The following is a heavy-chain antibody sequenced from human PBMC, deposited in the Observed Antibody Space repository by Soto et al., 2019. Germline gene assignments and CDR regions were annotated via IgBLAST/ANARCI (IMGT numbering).Heavy chain of an antibody. Sequence: EVQLLESGGGLVQPGGSLRLSCAASGFTFSSYAMTWVRQAPGKGLEWVSGISGRGGSTYYADSVKGRFTISRDNSKNTLYLQRNSLRDEDTATYFCAKDQEVVTGPSDFWGQGTLVTVSS. CDR3: AKDQEVVTGPSDF. V-gene: IGHV3-23*01. D-gene: IGHD2-2*01. CDR2: ISGRGGST. CDR1: GFTFSSYA. J-gene: IGHJ4*02.